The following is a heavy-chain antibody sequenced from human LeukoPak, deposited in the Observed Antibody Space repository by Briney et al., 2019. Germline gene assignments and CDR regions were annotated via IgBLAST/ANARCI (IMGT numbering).Heavy chain of an antibody. CDR3: ARDGLAAGATTIFDY. V-gene: IGHV4-39*02. CDR1: GGSISSSSYY. CDR2: IHYSGST. J-gene: IGHJ4*02. D-gene: IGHD1-26*01. Sequence: SETLSLTCTVSGGSISSSSYYWGWIRQPPGKGLEWIGSIHYSGSTKYNPSLESRVTISLDTSKNQVSLKLNSVTATDTAVFYCARDGLAAGATTIFDYWGQGTLVTVSS.